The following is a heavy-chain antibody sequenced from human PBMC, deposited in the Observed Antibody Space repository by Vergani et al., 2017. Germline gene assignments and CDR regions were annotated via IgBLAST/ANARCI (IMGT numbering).Heavy chain of an antibody. CDR3: ASFYYGSGSAYY. D-gene: IGHD3-10*01. J-gene: IGHJ4*02. CDR1: GGTFSSYT. CDR2: IIPILGIA. V-gene: IGHV1-69*02. Sequence: QVQLVQSGAEVKKPGSSVKVSCKASGGTFSSYTISWVRQAPGQGLEWMGRIIPILGIANYAQKFQGRVTITADKSTSTAYMELSRLRSDDTAVYYCASFYYGSGSAYYWGQGTLVTVSS.